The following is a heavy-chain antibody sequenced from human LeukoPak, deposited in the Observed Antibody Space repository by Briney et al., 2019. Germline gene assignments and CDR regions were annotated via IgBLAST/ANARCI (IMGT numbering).Heavy chain of an antibody. J-gene: IGHJ3*02. V-gene: IGHV4-39*07. CDR1: GGSISSSSYY. Sequence: PSETLSLTCTVSGGSISSSSYYWGWIRQPPGKGLEWIGSIYYSGSTYYNPSLKSRVTISVDTSKNQFSLKLSSVTAADTAVYYCARDAAVAGTHGAFDIWGQGTMVTVSS. D-gene: IGHD6-19*01. CDR3: ARDAAVAGTHGAFDI. CDR2: IYYSGST.